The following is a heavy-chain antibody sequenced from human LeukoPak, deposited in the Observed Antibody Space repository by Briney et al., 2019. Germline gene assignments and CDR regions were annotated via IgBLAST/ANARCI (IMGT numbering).Heavy chain of an antibody. D-gene: IGHD6-13*01. Sequence: QPGGSLRLSCAASGFTFCRYGMHWVRQAPGKGLEWVAVIWYDGSNKYYADSVKGRFTISRDNSKNTLYLQMNSLRAEDTAVYYCAKGAAASTEGDYWGQGNLVTVSS. CDR1: GFTFCRYG. CDR3: AKGAAASTEGDY. V-gene: IGHV3-30*02. CDR2: IWYDGSNK. J-gene: IGHJ4*02.